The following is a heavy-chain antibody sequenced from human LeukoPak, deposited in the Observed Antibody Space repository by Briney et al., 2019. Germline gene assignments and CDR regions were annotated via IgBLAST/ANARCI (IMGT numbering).Heavy chain of an antibody. CDR3: ARTYFGSGNTLVH. CDR1: GFTFSSYG. V-gene: IGHV3-30*02. Sequence: PGGSLRLSCAASGFTFSSYGMHWVRQAPGKGLEWVAFIRYDGSNKYYADSLKGRFTISRDNAKNSLYLQMNSLRAEDTAVYYCARTYFGSGNTLVHWGQGTLVTVSS. CDR2: IRYDGSNK. D-gene: IGHD3-10*01. J-gene: IGHJ4*02.